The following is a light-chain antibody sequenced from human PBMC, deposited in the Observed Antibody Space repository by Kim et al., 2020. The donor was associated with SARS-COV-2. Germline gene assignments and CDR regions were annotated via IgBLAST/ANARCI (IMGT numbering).Light chain of an antibody. J-gene: IGKJ2*01. CDR1: QSISNY. Sequence: SASVGDRVTITCRASQSISNYLNWYQQKPGKAPKLLIYAASSSQSGVPSRFSGSGSGTEFTLTISSLQREDFATYYCQQSYRTPYTSGQGTKLEI. CDR2: AAS. CDR3: QQSYRTPYT. V-gene: IGKV1-39*01.